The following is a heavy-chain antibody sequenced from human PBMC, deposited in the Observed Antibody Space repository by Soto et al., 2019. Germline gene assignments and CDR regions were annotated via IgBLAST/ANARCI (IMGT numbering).Heavy chain of an antibody. CDR1: GFTFSSYE. J-gene: IGHJ4*02. CDR3: AREGRKGEGDGYNSRYFDY. CDR2: ISSSGSTI. D-gene: IGHD3-16*01. V-gene: IGHV3-48*03. Sequence: EVQLVESGGGLVQPGGSLRLSCAASGFTFSSYEMNWVRQAPGKGLEWVSYISSSGSTIYYADSVEGRFTISRDNAKNSLYLQMNSLRAEDTAVYYCAREGRKGEGDGYNSRYFDYWGQGTLVTVSS.